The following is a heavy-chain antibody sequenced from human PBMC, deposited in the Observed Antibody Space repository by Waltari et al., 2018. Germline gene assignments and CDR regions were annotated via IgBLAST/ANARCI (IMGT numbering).Heavy chain of an antibody. J-gene: IGHJ6*03. CDR3: ARAEKRTTVTDYYYYYMDV. Sequence: QVQLVQSGAEVKKPGSSVKVSCKSSGGTFSSYAISWVRRAPGHGLEWMGGIIPILGIANYAQKFQGRVTITADKSTSTAYMELSSLRSEDTAVYYCARAEKRTTVTDYYYYYMDVWGKGTTVTVSS. CDR1: GGTFSSYA. CDR2: IIPILGIA. D-gene: IGHD4-17*01. V-gene: IGHV1-69*10.